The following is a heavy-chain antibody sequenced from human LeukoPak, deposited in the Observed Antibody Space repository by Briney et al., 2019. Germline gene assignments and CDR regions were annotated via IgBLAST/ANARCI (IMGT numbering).Heavy chain of an antibody. Sequence: GASVKVSCKASGYTFTGYYMHWVRQAPGQGLEWMGWINPNSGGTNYAQKFQGRVTMTRDTSISTAYMELSRLRSDDTAVYYCARDRPTNWNYDAFDIWGQGTMVTVSS. V-gene: IGHV1-2*02. CDR1: GYTFTGYY. J-gene: IGHJ3*02. CDR2: INPNSGGT. CDR3: ARDRPTNWNYDAFDI. D-gene: IGHD1-7*01.